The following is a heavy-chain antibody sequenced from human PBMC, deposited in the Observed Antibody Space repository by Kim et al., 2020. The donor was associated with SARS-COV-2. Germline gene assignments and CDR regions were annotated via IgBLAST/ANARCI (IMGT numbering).Heavy chain of an antibody. CDR1: GFTFSSYA. CDR2: IGPTGVST. Sequence: LSLTCAASGFTFSSYAVSWVRQAPGKGLEWVSTIGPTGVSTYYADSVKGRFTISRDNSKNTLFLQMNSLRAEDTAVYYCAKGGARTYHFDYWGQGTLVTVSS. J-gene: IGHJ4*02. D-gene: IGHD2-2*02. V-gene: IGHV3-23*01. CDR3: AKGGARTYHFDY.